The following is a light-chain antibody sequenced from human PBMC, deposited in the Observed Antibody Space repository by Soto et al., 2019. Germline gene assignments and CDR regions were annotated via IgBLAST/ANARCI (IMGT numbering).Light chain of an antibody. CDR3: QQYGSSPPWT. V-gene: IGKV3-20*01. Sequence: IVLTQSPGTLSLSPWERATLSCRASQSVSSNLAWYQQKPGQAPRLLIYGASSRATGIPDRLSGSGSGTDFTLTISRLEPEDFAVYYCQQYGSSPPWTFGQGTKVDIK. J-gene: IGKJ1*01. CDR1: QSVSSN. CDR2: GAS.